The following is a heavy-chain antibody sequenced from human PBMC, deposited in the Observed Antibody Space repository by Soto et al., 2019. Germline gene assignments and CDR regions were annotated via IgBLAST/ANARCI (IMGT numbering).Heavy chain of an antibody. J-gene: IGHJ4*01. CDR1: VYNFTNFD. Sequence: XSVKVSCKTSVYNFTNFDINWVRQAPGRGLVWMGWMNPSSGETGSAQNFQGRVTMTRDISTRTFFMQLTSLRSEDTAIYYCARLAEYCNGIKCYSNFDFRGRGTQVTVS. CDR2: MNPSSGET. D-gene: IGHD2-15*01. CDR3: ARLAEYCNGIKCYSNFDF. V-gene: IGHV1-8*01.